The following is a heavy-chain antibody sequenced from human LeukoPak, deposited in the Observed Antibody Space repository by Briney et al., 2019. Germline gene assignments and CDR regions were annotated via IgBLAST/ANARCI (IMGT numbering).Heavy chain of an antibody. D-gene: IGHD6-13*01. CDR2: IYYSGST. Sequence: PSETLSLTCTVSGGSISSYYWSWIRQPPGKGLEWIGYIYYSGSTNYNPSLKSRVTISVDTSENQFSPKLRSVTAADTAVYYCARTAGSSSWATWGQGTLVTVSS. CDR3: ARTAGSSSWAT. CDR1: GGSISSYY. V-gene: IGHV4-59*01. J-gene: IGHJ5*02.